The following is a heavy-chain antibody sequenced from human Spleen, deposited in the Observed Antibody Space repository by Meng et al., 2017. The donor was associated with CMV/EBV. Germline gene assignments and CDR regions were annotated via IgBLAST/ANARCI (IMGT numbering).Heavy chain of an antibody. D-gene: IGHD6-13*01. Sequence: QVQLVQSGAEVKKPGASVKVSCKASGYTFTSYEINWVRQATGQGLEWMGWMKPDSGNTGYAPKFQGRVTMTSDTSTSTAFMELSSLRSEDTAVYYCASQGYGSSWDYWGQGALVTVSS. CDR3: ASQGYGSSWDY. CDR1: GYTFTSYE. V-gene: IGHV1-8*01. J-gene: IGHJ4*02. CDR2: MKPDSGNT.